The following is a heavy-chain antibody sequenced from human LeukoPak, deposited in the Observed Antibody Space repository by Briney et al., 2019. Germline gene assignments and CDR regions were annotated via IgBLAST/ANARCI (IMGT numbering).Heavy chain of an antibody. V-gene: IGHV3-53*01. CDR1: GFTVSSNY. Sequence: GGSLRLSCVASGFTVSSNYMNWVRQAPGKGLEWVSVIYSGGKVYYADSVKGRFTISRDNSKNTLYLQLNSLRAEDTAVYYCARRGRDPNYYYYGMDVWGQGTAVTVSS. J-gene: IGHJ6*02. CDR3: ARRGRDPNYYYYGMDV. CDR2: IYSGGKV.